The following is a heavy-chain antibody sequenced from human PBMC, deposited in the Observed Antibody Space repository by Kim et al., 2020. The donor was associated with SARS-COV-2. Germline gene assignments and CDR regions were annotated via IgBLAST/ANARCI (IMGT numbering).Heavy chain of an antibody. V-gene: IGHV4-39*01. CDR1: GGSISSSSYY. CDR3: ARHGGIAAAGVVKPFDYYYYGMDV. D-gene: IGHD6-13*01. Sequence: SETLSLTCTVSGGSISSSSYYWGWIRQPPGKGLEWIGSIYYSGSTYYNPSLKSRVTISVDTSKNQFSLKLSSVTAADTAVYYCARHGGIAAAGVVKPFDYYYYGMDVWGQGTTVTVSS. CDR2: IYYSGST. J-gene: IGHJ6*02.